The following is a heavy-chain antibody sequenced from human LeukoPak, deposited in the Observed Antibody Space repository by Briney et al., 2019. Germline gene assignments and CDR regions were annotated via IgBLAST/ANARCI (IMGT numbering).Heavy chain of an antibody. CDR1: GFTFSTYW. V-gene: IGHV3-7*01. D-gene: IGHD1-14*01. Sequence: PGGSLRLSCAASGFTFSTYWMSWVSQAPGKGMEWVANIKQDGSEKYYVDSVKDRFTISRDNAKNSLYLQMNSLRVEDTAVYYCARNVYRTFDSWDQGTLVTVSS. CDR2: IKQDGSEK. J-gene: IGHJ4*02. CDR3: ARNVYRTFDS.